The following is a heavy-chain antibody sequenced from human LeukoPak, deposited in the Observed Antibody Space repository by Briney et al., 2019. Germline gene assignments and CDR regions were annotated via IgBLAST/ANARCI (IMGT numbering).Heavy chain of an antibody. CDR3: ATNTGSFFAWFDY. CDR2: INHSGST. J-gene: IGHJ4*02. V-gene: IGHV4-34*01. D-gene: IGHD1-26*01. Sequence: SETLSLTCAVYGGSFSGYYWSWIRQPPGKGLEWIGEINHSGSTNYNPSLKSRVTLSMDTSKNQVSLKLTSVSAADSALYSCATNTGSFFAWFDYWGQGTLVTVSS. CDR1: GGSFSGYY.